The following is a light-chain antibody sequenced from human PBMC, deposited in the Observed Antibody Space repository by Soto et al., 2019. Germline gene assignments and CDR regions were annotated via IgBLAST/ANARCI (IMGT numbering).Light chain of an antibody. V-gene: IGKV3-20*01. CDR1: QSVSGNY. CDR3: QQYGSSPQT. Sequence: EIVLTQSPGTLSLSPGERSTLSCMSSQSVSGNYLTWYQHKPGQAPRLLIYDASTRATGIPDRFSGSGSGTDFTLTISRLEPEDFAVYYCQQYGSSPQTFGQGTKVDI. CDR2: DAS. J-gene: IGKJ1*01.